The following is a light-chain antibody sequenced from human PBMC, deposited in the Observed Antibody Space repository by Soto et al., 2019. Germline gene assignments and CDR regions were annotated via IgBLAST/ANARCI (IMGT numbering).Light chain of an antibody. J-gene: IGLJ2*01. Sequence: QSARTQPASESGCPGQSITISCTGTSSDVGSYNLVSLYQQHSRIAHNLMVYEVTKRPSGDTIRFSGSKSGNTASLTISGFQADDEADDYCCSYGASSNTSVFGGGTNVTVL. CDR1: SSDVGSYNL. CDR2: EVT. CDR3: CSYGASSNTSV. V-gene: IGLV2-23*02.